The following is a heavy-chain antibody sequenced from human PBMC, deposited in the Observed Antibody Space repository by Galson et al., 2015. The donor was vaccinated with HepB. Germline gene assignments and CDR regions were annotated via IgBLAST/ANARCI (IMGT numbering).Heavy chain of an antibody. CDR1: GFTVSSNY. D-gene: IGHD3-3*02. CDR3: AAFSGIFEH. Sequence: SLRLSCAASGFTVSSNYMSWVRQAPGKGLEWVSVIRRNGNTYYADSVKGRFTVSRDNTKNTLFLQMNSLTAEDTAVYYCAAFSGIFEHWGQGILVTVSS. CDR2: IRRNGNT. V-gene: IGHV3-53*01. J-gene: IGHJ4*02.